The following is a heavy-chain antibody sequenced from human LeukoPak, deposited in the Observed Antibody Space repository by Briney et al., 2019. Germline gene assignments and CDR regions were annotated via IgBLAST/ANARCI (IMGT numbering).Heavy chain of an antibody. D-gene: IGHD2-2*02. Sequence: PGGSLRLSCAASGFTFSSYAMSWVRQAPGKGLEWVSAISGSGGSTYYADSVKGRFTISRDNSKNTLYLQMNSLRAEDTAVYYCAEGPYCSSTSCYTTGAFDIWGQGTMVTVSS. CDR3: AEGPYCSSTSCYTTGAFDI. J-gene: IGHJ3*02. CDR2: ISGSGGST. CDR1: GFTFSSYA. V-gene: IGHV3-23*01.